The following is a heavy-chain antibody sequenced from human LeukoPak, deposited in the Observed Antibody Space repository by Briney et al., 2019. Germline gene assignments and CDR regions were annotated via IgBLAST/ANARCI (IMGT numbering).Heavy chain of an antibody. Sequence: GGSLRLSCEASGFTFSAYAMTWVRQAPGKGLEWVSSIGSDNKPHYSESVKGRFAISRDNSKSMLFLQLNSLRAEDTALYYCATDLGSSRPNFWGQGILVTVSS. J-gene: IGHJ4*02. CDR1: GFTFSAYA. CDR3: ATDLGSSRPNF. CDR2: IGSDNKP. V-gene: IGHV3-23*01. D-gene: IGHD6-13*01.